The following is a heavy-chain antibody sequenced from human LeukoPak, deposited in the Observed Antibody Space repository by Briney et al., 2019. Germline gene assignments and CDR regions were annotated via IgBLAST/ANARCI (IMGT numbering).Heavy chain of an antibody. J-gene: IGHJ4*02. V-gene: IGHV3-23*01. D-gene: IGHD6-19*01. CDR3: ASAPSAFSSGWYGD. CDR1: GFTFSTYA. Sequence: AGGSLRLPCGASGFTFSTYAMTWVRQAPGKGLEWVSTISGVGGSTYYADSVKGRFTISRDNSKNTLYLHMNSLRPEDTAVYFCASAPSAFSSGWYGDWGQGTLVTVSS. CDR2: ISGVGGST.